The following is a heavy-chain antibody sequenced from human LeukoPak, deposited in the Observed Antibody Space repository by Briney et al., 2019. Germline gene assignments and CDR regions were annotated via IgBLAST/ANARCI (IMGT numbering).Heavy chain of an antibody. CDR3: ARGWGPAYCGGDCHRHFDY. D-gene: IGHD2-21*02. Sequence: PSETLSLTCDVTGDSISSGGYSWHWIRQPPGQGLEWIGYTYSSGTTSYYPSLKSRVTISVDTSKNQFSLKLTSVTAADTAVYYCARGWGPAYCGGDCHRHFDYWGQGTLVTVSS. CDR1: GDSISSGGYS. J-gene: IGHJ4*02. CDR2: TYSSGTT. V-gene: IGHV4-30-4*07.